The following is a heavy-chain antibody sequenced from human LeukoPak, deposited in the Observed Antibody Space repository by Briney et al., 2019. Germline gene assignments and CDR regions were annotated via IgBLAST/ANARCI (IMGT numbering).Heavy chain of an antibody. CDR1: GFTFSSYE. CDR2: ISGGDGST. V-gene: IGHV3-23*01. CDR3: AKSGLNRFDY. D-gene: IGHD2-15*01. J-gene: IGHJ4*02. Sequence: GGSLRLSCAASGFTFSSYEMNWVRQAPGKGLEWVSTISGGDGSTYYAVSVKGRFTISRDNSKNTVYLQMNSLRAEDTAAYYCAKSGLNRFDYWGQGTLVTVSS.